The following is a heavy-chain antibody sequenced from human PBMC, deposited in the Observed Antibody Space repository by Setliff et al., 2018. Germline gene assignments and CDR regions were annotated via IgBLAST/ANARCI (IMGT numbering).Heavy chain of an antibody. CDR2: ISSSSSYI. CDR1: GFTFSSYW. V-gene: IGHV3-21*01. Sequence: GGSLRLSCAASGFTFSSYWMHWVRQAPGKGLEWVSSISSSSSYIYYADAVKGRFTISRDNAKNSLYLQMNSLRAEDTAVYYCAGISGNDDILTGYSVGYYFDYWGQGSLVTVSS. D-gene: IGHD3-9*01. J-gene: IGHJ4*02. CDR3: AGISGNDDILTGYSVGYYFDY.